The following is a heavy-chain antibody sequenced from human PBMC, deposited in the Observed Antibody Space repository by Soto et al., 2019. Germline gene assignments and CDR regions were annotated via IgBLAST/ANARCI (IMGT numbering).Heavy chain of an antibody. CDR1: GFTFRSYA. CDR3: AKEPVGPDWDFDL. CDR2: ISGSGIST. Sequence: DVQLLESGGGLVQPGGSLRLSCAASGFTFRSYAMSWVRQAPGKGLEWVSGISGSGISTHYADSVKGRFTVSRDNSKNTLYLQMNCLRAEDTAVYNCAKEPVGPDWDFDLWGRGTLVTVSS. V-gene: IGHV3-23*01. J-gene: IGHJ2*01.